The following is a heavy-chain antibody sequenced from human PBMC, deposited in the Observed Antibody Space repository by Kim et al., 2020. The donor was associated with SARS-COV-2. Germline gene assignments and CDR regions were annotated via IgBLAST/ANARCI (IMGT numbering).Heavy chain of an antibody. D-gene: IGHD2-2*03. CDR1: GFTFTGYA. J-gene: IGHJ4*02. V-gene: IGHV3-23*01. Sequence: GGSLRLSCTTSGFTFTGYAMSWVRQAPGKGLAWVSSIDGSDGTTYYVDPVKGRFTISRDNSKNTLYLQMRSLRADDKAVYYCMKGGWGWIWDHWGQGTRVTVS. CDR3: MKGGWGWIWDH. CDR2: IDGSDGTT.